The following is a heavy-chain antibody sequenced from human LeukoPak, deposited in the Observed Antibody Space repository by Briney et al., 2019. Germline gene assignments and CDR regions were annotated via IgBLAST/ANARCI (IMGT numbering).Heavy chain of an antibody. V-gene: IGHV3-7*01. CDR1: GFTFSNYW. Sequence: GGSLRLSCAASGFTFSNYWMSWVRQAPGKGLEWVANIKQDGSEKYYVDSVKGRVTISRDNAKSSLFLQMNSLGAEDTALYYCALESTGAFHIWGQGTMVTVSS. J-gene: IGHJ3*02. CDR3: ALESTGAFHI. D-gene: IGHD3-3*01. CDR2: IKQDGSEK.